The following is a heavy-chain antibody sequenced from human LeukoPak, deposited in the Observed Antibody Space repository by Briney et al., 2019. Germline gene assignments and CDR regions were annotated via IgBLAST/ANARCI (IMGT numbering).Heavy chain of an antibody. CDR1: GFTFSSYE. V-gene: IGHV3-48*03. J-gene: IGHJ6*03. CDR3: ARLGVTPGYYYYYYMDV. D-gene: IGHD4-23*01. Sequence: GGSLRLSCAASGFTFSSYEMNWVRQAPGKGLEWVSHISRSASTIYYADSVKGRFTISRDNAKNSLYLQMNSLRAEDTAVYYCARLGVTPGYYYYYYMDVWGKGTTVTISS. CDR2: ISRSASTI.